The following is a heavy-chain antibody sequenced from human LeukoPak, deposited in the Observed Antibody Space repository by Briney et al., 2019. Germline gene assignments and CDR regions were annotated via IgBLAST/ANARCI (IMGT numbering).Heavy chain of an antibody. CDR1: GFTFSSYG. D-gene: IGHD6-13*01. V-gene: IGHV3-30*18. Sequence: AGGSLRLSCAASGFTFSSYGMHWVRQAPGKGLEWVAVISYDGSNKYYADSVKGRFTISRDNSKNTLYLQMNSLRAEDTAVYYCAKDLIAAAGTTSGYWGQVTLVTVSS. J-gene: IGHJ4*02. CDR2: ISYDGSNK. CDR3: AKDLIAAAGTTSGY.